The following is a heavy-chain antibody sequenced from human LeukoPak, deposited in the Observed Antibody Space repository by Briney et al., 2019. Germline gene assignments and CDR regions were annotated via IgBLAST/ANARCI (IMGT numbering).Heavy chain of an antibody. D-gene: IGHD1-26*01. Sequence: SETLSLTCAVYGGSFSGYYWSWIRQPLGKGLEWIGYIYYSGSTNYNPSLKSRVTISVDTSKNQFSLKLSSVTAADTAVYYCARSIPSGGGLDYWGQGTLVTVSS. CDR1: GGSFSGYY. CDR2: IYYSGST. V-gene: IGHV4-59*01. CDR3: ARSIPSGGGLDY. J-gene: IGHJ4*02.